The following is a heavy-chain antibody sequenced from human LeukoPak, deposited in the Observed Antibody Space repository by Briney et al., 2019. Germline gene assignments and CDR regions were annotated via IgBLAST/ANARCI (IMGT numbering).Heavy chain of an antibody. Sequence: GSLRLSCTVSGFTFSDYYMSWVRQPPGKGREWIASADYSGGTYYNPSLESRVAISADMSKNQFSLKLTSVTGADTAVYYCAGERGEEYSSGWYKRNYFDNWGQGIRVTVSS. CDR1: GFTFSDYY. D-gene: IGHD6-19*01. J-gene: IGHJ4*02. CDR3: AGERGEEYSSGWYKRNYFDN. CDR2: ADYSGGT. V-gene: IGHV4-59*12.